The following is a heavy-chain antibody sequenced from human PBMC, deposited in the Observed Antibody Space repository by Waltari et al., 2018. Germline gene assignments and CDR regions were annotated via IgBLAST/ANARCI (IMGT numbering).Heavy chain of an antibody. CDR3: AKGGGGWYVGWYYFDY. Sequence: EVQLVESGGGLVQPGRSLRLSCAASGFTFDDYAMHWVRQAPGKGLEWVSGIRWKSGSIGYADSVKGRFTISRDNAKNSLYLQMNSLGAEDTALYYCAKGGGGWYVGWYYFDYWGQGTLVTVSS. V-gene: IGHV3-9*01. CDR2: IRWKSGSI. CDR1: GFTFDDYA. D-gene: IGHD6-19*01. J-gene: IGHJ4*02.